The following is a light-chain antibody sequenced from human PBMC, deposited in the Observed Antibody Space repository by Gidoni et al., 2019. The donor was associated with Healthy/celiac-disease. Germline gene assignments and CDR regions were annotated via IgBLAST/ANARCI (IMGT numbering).Light chain of an antibody. V-gene: IGKV3-11*01. Sequence: EIVLTQSPATLSLSPGERATLTCRASQSVSSFLAGYQQKPGQAPRLLIYDASNRAAGTPARFSGSGSGTDFTLTISSLEHEDFAVYYCQQRSNWSWTFGQGTKVEIK. CDR3: QQRSNWSWT. CDR2: DAS. J-gene: IGKJ1*01. CDR1: QSVSSF.